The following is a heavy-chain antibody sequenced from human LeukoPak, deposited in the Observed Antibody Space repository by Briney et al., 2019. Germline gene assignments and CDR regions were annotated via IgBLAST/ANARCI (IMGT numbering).Heavy chain of an antibody. D-gene: IGHD3-3*01. CDR1: GYTLTELS. CDR2: INPNSGGT. V-gene: IGHV1-2*02. J-gene: IGHJ4*02. CDR3: ASVGSGGLDY. Sequence: ASVKVSCKVSGYTLTELSMHWVRQAPGQGLEWMGWINPNSGGTNYAQKFQGRVTMTRDTSISTAYMELTRLRSDDTAVYYCASVGSGGLDYWGQGTLVTVSP.